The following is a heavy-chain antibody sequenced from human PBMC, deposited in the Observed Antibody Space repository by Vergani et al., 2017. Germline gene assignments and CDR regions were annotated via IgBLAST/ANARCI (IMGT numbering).Heavy chain of an antibody. Sequence: EVQLVESGGGLVQPGRSLRLSCTASGFTFGDYAMSWFRQAPGKGLEWVGFIRSKAYGGTTEYAASVKGRFTISRDDSKSIAYLQMNSLKTEDTAVYYCTRGRLRTNPFDYWGQGTLVTVSS. CDR2: IRSKAYGGTT. D-gene: IGHD3-10*01. V-gene: IGHV3-49*03. J-gene: IGHJ4*02. CDR1: GFTFGDYA. CDR3: TRGRLRTNPFDY.